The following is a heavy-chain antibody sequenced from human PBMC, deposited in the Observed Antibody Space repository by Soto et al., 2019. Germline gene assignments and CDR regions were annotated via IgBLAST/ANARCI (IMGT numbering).Heavy chain of an antibody. CDR2: MSRSSWRL. J-gene: IGHJ6*01. CDR3: PKLAHHYYGSRSSYYYYYYYGMDV. V-gene: IGHV3-21*04. Sequence: GCLRLSCPASGFTFNSYSMNWVRHAPGKGLEWVSSMSRSSWRLYYADSVKGRFTLSGDNARNSVYLQMNSLRAEDTAVYYCPKLAHHYYGSRSSYYYYYYYGMDVWGQGTPVTVAS. D-gene: IGHD3-10*01. CDR1: GFTFNSYS.